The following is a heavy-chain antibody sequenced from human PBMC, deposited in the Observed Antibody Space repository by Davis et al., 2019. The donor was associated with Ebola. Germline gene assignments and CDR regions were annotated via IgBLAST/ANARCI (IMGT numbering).Heavy chain of an antibody. D-gene: IGHD4-17*01. Sequence: PAGSLRLSCAASGFTFSGSAMHWVRQASGKGLEWVGRIRSKANSYATAYAASVKGRFTISRDDSKNTAYLQMNNLKTEDTAVYYCTNAVTTTDYWGQGTLVTVSS. CDR2: IRSKANSYAT. V-gene: IGHV3-73*01. CDR1: GFTFSGSA. CDR3: TNAVTTTDY. J-gene: IGHJ4*02.